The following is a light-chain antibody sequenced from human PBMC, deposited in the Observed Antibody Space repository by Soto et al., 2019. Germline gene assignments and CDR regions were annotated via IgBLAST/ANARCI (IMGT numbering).Light chain of an antibody. CDR2: GAS. V-gene: IGKV3-20*01. J-gene: IGKJ1*01. CDR3: QQYGDMWT. CDR1: QSVSSN. Sequence: IVMTQSPATLSVSPGDRATLSCRASQSVSSNLAWYQQQPGQAPRLLIHGASRRATGIPDRFSGSGSGTDFTLTINRLEPEDFAVYFCQQYGDMWTFGQGTKVDIK.